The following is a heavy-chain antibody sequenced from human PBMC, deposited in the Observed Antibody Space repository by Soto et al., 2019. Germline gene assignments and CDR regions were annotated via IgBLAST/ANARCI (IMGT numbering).Heavy chain of an antibody. CDR2: IYHSGST. CDR3: AKYRRTDAEGYTFDY. Sequence: TLSLTCAVSGGSISSSNWWSWVRQPPGKRLEWIGEIYHSGSTNYNPSLKSRVTMSVDTSKNQFSLKLTSVTAADTAMYFCAKYRRTDAEGYTFDYWGQGALVTVSS. CDR1: GGSISSSNW. J-gene: IGHJ4*02. V-gene: IGHV4-4*01. D-gene: IGHD2-15*01.